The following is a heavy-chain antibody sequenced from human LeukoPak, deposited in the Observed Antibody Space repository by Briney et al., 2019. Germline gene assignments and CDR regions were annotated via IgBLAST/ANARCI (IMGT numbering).Heavy chain of an antibody. CDR2: MNPNSGNT. CDR3: ARGQVAARRTNWFDP. Sequence: ASVKVSCKASGCTFTSYDTNWVRQATGQGLEWMGWMNPNSGNTGYAQKFQGRVTMTRNTSISTAYMELSSLRSEDTAVYYCARGQVAARRTNWFDPWGQGTLVTVSS. J-gene: IGHJ5*02. D-gene: IGHD6-6*01. V-gene: IGHV1-8*01. CDR1: GCTFTSYD.